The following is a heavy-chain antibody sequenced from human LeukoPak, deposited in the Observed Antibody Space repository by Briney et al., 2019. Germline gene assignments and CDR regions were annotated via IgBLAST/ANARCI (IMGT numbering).Heavy chain of an antibody. CDR2: MNPNSGNT. CDR1: GYTFTSYD. J-gene: IGHJ4*02. CDR3: ARDCSGGSCYNDANFDY. Sequence: ASVKVSCKASGYTFTSYDINWVRQATGQGLEWMGWMNPNSGNTGYAQKFQGRVTMTRNTSISTAYMELSSLRSEDTAVYYCARDCSGGSCYNDANFDYWGQGPLVTVSS. V-gene: IGHV1-8*01. D-gene: IGHD2-15*01.